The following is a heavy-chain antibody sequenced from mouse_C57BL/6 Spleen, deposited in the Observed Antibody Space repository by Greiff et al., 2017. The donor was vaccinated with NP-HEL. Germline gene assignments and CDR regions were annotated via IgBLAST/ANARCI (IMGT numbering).Heavy chain of an antibody. J-gene: IGHJ4*01. D-gene: IGHD6-1*01. CDR2: IFPGSCTT. CDR3: ARGPPNYYAMDY. Sequence: VQLQQSGPELVKPGASVKISCKASGYTFTDFYINWVKQIPGQGLEWIGWIFPGSCTTHYNEKFKGKATFTVDKSSSTAYMLLSSLTSEDSAVYLFARGPPNYYAMDYWGQGTSVTVSS. CDR1: GYTFTDFY. V-gene: IGHV1-75*01.